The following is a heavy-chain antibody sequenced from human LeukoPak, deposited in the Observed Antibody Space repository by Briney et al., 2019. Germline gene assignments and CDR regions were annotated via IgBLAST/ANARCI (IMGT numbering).Heavy chain of an antibody. Sequence: GSLRLSGAASGFTCSSYAMRWVRQPPGKGLEWRGEINHSRSTNYNPSLKSRVTISVDTSKNQFSLKLSSVTAADTAVYYCAGSSTLAFDYWGQGTLVTVSS. CDR2: INHSRST. V-gene: IGHV4-34*08. CDR3: AGSSTLAFDY. J-gene: IGHJ4*02. D-gene: IGHD4-4*01. CDR1: GFTCSSYA.